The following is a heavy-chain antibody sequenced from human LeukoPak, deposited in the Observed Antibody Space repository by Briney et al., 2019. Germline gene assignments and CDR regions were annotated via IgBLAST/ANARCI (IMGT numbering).Heavy chain of an antibody. V-gene: IGHV5-51*01. Sequence: GESLKISFQGSGYSFTSYWIGWVRPMPGKGREWMGIIYPGDSDTRYSPSFQGQVTISADKSISTAYLQWSSLKASDTAMYYCARRSGIAAAGHFDYWGQGTLVTVS. CDR2: IYPGDSDT. CDR3: ARRSGIAAAGHFDY. J-gene: IGHJ4*02. CDR1: GYSFTSYW. D-gene: IGHD6-13*01.